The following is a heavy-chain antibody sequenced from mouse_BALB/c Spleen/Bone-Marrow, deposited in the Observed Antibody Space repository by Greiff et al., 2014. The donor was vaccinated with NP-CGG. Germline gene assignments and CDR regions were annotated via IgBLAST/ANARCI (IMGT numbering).Heavy chain of an antibody. CDR2: IWADGSK. D-gene: IGHD1-2*01. CDR1: GFSLTNYG. CDR3: ARITTATGAMDY. J-gene: IGHJ4*01. V-gene: IGHV2-9*02. Sequence: VKLVESGPGLVAPSQSLSITCTVSGFSLTNYGVHWVRQPPGKGLEWLGVIWADGSKNYNSALMSRLSISKDNSKSQVFFKMNSLQTDDTAMYYCARITTATGAMDYWGQGTSVTVSS.